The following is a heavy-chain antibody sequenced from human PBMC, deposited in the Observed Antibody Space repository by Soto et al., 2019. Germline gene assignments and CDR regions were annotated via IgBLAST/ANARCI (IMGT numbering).Heavy chain of an antibody. D-gene: IGHD6-6*01. CDR3: AKERAARGVDY. CDR1: GFTFSNYA. CDR2: ISGSGGVI. V-gene: IGHV3-23*01. J-gene: IGHJ4*02. Sequence: EVQLLQSGGGLVQPGGSLRLSCAASGFTFSNYAMTWVRQALGKGLEWVSSISGSGGVIYYPDSVKGRFTISRDNSKNTVHLQMNSLRAEDTAVYYCAKERAARGVDYWGQGTLVTVSS.